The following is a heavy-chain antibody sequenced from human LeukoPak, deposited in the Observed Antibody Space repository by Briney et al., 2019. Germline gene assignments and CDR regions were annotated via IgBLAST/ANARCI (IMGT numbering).Heavy chain of an antibody. CDR1: GVSISPYY. CDR2: IHTSGSN. CDR3: ARLSAAVHLGAFDL. V-gene: IGHV4-4*09. J-gene: IGHJ3*01. Sequence: SETLSLTCAVSGVSISPYYWAWIRQPPGKGLEGIGYIHTSGSNNQYPSLKSRVTISVDKSKNHFSLRLTSVTAADTAVYYCARLSAAVHLGAFDLWGQGTMVTVSS. D-gene: IGHD3-3*01.